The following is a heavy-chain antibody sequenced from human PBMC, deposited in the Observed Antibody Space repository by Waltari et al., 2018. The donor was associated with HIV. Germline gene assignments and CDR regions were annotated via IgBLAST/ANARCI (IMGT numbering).Heavy chain of an antibody. J-gene: IGHJ6*02. CDR3: ARDRPTVVYGMDV. V-gene: IGHV3-33*01. Sequence: QVQLVESGGGVVEPGRSLRVSCAASGFPFSSYGMHWVRQAPGKVLEWVAVIWYDGSNKYYADSVKGRFTISRDNSKNTLYLQMNSLRAEDTAVYYCARDRPTVVYGMDVWGQGTTVTVSS. CDR2: IWYDGSNK. D-gene: IGHD4-17*01. CDR1: GFPFSSYG.